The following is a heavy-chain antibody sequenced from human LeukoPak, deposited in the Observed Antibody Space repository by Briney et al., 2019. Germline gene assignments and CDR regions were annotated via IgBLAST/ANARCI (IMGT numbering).Heavy chain of an antibody. CDR2: IYYSGST. V-gene: IGHV4-59*01. Sequence: SETLSLTCTVSGGSISSYYWSWIRQPPGKGLEGIGYIYYSGSTNYNPSLKSRVTISVDTSKNQFSLKLSSVTAADTAVYYCARFLGSGSYYYYYYYGMDVWGQGTTVTVSS. CDR3: ARFLGSGSYYYYYYYGMDV. D-gene: IGHD3-10*01. J-gene: IGHJ6*02. CDR1: GGSISSYY.